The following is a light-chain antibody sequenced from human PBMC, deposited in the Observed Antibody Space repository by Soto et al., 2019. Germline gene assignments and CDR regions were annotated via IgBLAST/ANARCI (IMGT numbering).Light chain of an antibody. CDR2: GNN. J-gene: IGLJ1*01. V-gene: IGLV1-40*01. CDR1: SSNNGAGYD. Sequence: SVLTKPPSVSGAPGQRVTISNNGSSSNNGAGYDVHWYQQLPGTAPKLLIYGNNNRPSGVPDRFSGSKSGTSASLAVTGLQAEDEADYYCQSYATGLSVLYVFGTGTKVTVL. CDR3: QSYATGLSVLYV.